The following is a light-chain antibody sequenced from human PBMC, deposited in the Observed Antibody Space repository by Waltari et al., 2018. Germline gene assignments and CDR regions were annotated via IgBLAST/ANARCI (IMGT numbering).Light chain of an antibody. CDR2: DAS. J-gene: IGKJ4*01. CDR3: QQRGNWPLT. Sequence: EIVLTQSPATLSLSPGERATLSCRASQGVSRFLAWYQPKPGQAPRLLLYDASNRATGIPARFSGSGSGTAFTLTISILEPEDFAVYDCQQRGNWPLTFGGGTKGEIK. V-gene: IGKV3-11*01. CDR1: QGVSRF.